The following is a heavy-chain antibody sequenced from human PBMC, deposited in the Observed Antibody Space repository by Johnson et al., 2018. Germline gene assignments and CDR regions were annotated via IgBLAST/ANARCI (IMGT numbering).Heavy chain of an antibody. CDR3: AKSQGSGWYYEYFQH. Sequence: VQLVQSGGGLVQPGGSLRLSCAASGFTFSNSAMSWVRQAPGKGMEWVSGLSGSGGRTNHAESVQGRVTSSSDNSKNTPYRQMNSRRAEDTAVYYGAKSQGSGWYYEYFQHWGQGTLVTVSS. J-gene: IGHJ1*01. V-gene: IGHV3-23*04. CDR2: LSGSGGRT. CDR1: GFTFSNSA. D-gene: IGHD6-19*01.